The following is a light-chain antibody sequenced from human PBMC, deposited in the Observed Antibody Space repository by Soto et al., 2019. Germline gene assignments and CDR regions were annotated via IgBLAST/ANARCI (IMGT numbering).Light chain of an antibody. CDR2: GAS. CDR3: QQYNNWPPWT. Sequence: ETVMTQSPATLSVSPGERATLSCRASESLSSNLAWYQQKPGQAPRLLIYGASTRATDIPARFSGSGSGTEFTLTISSLQSEDFAVYYCQQYNNWPPWTFGQGTKVEIK. J-gene: IGKJ1*01. V-gene: IGKV3-15*01. CDR1: ESLSSN.